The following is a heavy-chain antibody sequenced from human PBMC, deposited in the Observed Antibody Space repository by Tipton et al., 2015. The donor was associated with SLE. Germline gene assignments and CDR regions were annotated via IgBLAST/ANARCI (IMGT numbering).Heavy chain of an antibody. Sequence: TLSLTCTVSGGSISSSSHYWSWIRQPPGKGLEWIGYIYYSGSTNYNPSLKSRVTISVDTSKNQFSLKLSSVTAADTAVYYCARVPKEPSSGWLDYWGQGTLVTVSS. CDR2: IYYSGST. D-gene: IGHD6-19*01. V-gene: IGHV4-61*01. CDR1: GGSISSSSHY. CDR3: ARVPKEPSSGWLDY. J-gene: IGHJ4*02.